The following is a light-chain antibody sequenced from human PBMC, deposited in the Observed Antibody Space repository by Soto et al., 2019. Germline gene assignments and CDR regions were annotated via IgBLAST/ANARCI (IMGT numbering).Light chain of an antibody. J-gene: IGLJ1*01. CDR2: DPS. Sequence: QTVVTQEPSLTVSPGGTVTLNCGSNTGAVTSGHYTYWCQQKPGQAPRTLIYDPSNKHPWTTARFSGSLLGGKAALTLSGAQPEDEAEYYCLLSYRGDLDVFGTGTKVTVL. CDR3: LLSYRGDLDV. CDR1: TGAVTSGHY. V-gene: IGLV7-46*01.